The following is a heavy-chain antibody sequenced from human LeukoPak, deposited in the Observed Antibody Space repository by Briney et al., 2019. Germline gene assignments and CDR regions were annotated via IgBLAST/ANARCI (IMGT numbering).Heavy chain of an antibody. CDR1: GYTFTGYY. CDR2: INPNSGGT. V-gene: IGHV1-2*02. Sequence: ASVKVSCKASGYTFTGYYMHWVRQAPGQGLEWMGWINPNSGGTNYAQKFQGRVTMTRDTSIGTAYMELSRLRSDDTAVYYCARDWNCSGGSCYGWFDPWGQGTLVTVSS. J-gene: IGHJ5*02. D-gene: IGHD2-15*01. CDR3: ARDWNCSGGSCYGWFDP.